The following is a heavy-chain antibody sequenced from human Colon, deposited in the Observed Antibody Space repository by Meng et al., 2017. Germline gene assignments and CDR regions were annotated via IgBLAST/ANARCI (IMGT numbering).Heavy chain of an antibody. CDR1: GYTFASYG. V-gene: IGHV1-18*01. D-gene: IGHD3-10*01. CDR2: FVNNVDT. CDR3: ARGTPGRSYSDY. Sequence: QLRLLHAGAEVKKPGASVRFSCEASGYTFASYGISWLRQAPGQGLEWMGWFVNNVDTYSAQKFQGRVIMTTDTHTSTAFMELRSLRSDDTAVYYCARGTPGRSYSDYWGQGTLVTVSS. J-gene: IGHJ4*02.